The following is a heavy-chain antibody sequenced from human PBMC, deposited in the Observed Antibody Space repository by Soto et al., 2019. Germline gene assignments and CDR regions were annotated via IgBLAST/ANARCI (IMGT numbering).Heavy chain of an antibody. J-gene: IGHJ4*02. Sequence: QVQLQESGPGLVKPSETLSLTCTVSGGSISSYYWSWIRQPPVKGLEWIGYVYYSGSTNYNPSLKSRVTISVDTSKNQFSLKLSSVTAADTAVYYCARRSGWFLSPFDSWGQGTLVTVSS. CDR1: GGSISSYY. V-gene: IGHV4-59*08. CDR3: ARRSGWFLSPFDS. CDR2: VYYSGST. D-gene: IGHD6-19*01.